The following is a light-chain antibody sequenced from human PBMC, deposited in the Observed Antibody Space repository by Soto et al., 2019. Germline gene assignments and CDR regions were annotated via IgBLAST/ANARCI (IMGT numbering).Light chain of an antibody. Sequence: DMQMTQSPCSVSPCVGDRAPMTCRASQGISSWLAWYQQKPGKAPKLLIYAASSLQSGVPSRFSGSGSGTDFTLTISSLQPEDFATYYCQQANSLPFTFGQGTRLEIK. J-gene: IGKJ5*01. V-gene: IGKV1-12*02. CDR1: QGISSW. CDR2: AAS. CDR3: QQANSLPFT.